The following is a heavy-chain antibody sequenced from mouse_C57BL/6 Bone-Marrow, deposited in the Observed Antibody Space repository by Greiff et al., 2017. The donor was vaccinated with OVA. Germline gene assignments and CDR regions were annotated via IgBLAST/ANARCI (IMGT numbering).Heavy chain of an antibody. CDR3: ARETAQVLAY. Sequence: QVQLQQSGPELVKPGASVKISCKASGYAFSSSWMNWVKQRPGKGLEWIGRIYPGDGDTNYNGKFKGKATLTADKSSSTAYMQLSSLTSEDSAVYFCARETAQVLAYWGQGTLVTVSA. J-gene: IGHJ3*01. CDR2: IYPGDGDT. D-gene: IGHD3-2*02. V-gene: IGHV1-82*01. CDR1: GYAFSSSW.